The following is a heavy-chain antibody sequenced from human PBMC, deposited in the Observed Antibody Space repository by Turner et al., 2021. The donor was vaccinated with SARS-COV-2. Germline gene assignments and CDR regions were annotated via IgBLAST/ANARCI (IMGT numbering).Heavy chain of an antibody. V-gene: IGHV1-46*01. CDR1: GSTFTSYY. CDR3: ARSGGGFDY. CDR2: INPSGGST. J-gene: IGHJ4*02. Sequence: QLQLVQSGAEVKNPWASVNVSCKASGSTFTSYYMHWVRQAPGQGLEWMGIINPSGGSTGYAQKFQGRFTMTRDTSTSTVYMELSSLRSEDTAVYYCARSGGGFDYWGQGTLVTVSS. D-gene: IGHD2-15*01.